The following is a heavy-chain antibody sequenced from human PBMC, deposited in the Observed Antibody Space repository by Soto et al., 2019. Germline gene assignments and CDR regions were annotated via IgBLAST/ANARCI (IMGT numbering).Heavy chain of an antibody. CDR3: ARAEQLNYFYYYGMDV. Sequence: GGSLRLSCAASVFTFSSYAVHWFRQAPGTGLEWVAVISYDGSNKYYADSVKGRITISRDNSKNTLYLQMNSLRAEDTAVYYCARAEQLNYFYYYGMDVWGQGTTVTVSS. J-gene: IGHJ6*02. CDR1: VFTFSSYA. CDR2: ISYDGSNK. D-gene: IGHD6-6*01. V-gene: IGHV3-30-3*01.